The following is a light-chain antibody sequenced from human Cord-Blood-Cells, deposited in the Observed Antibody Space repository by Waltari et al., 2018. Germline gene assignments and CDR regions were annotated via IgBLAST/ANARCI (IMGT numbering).Light chain of an antibody. J-gene: IGKJ1*01. CDR1: QSVSSN. CDR2: GAS. Sequence: EIVLPQSPAPLSVSPGERATLSCRASQSVSSNLAWYQQKPGQAPRLLIYGASTRATGIPARFSGSGSGTEFTLTISSLQSEDFAVYYCQQYNNWPPLFGQGTKVEIK. V-gene: IGKV3-15*01. CDR3: QQYNNWPPL.